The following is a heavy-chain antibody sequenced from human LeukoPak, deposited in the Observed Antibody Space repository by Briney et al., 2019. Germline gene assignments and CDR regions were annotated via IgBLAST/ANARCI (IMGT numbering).Heavy chain of an antibody. CDR1: GFTFSTYT. V-gene: IGHV3-48*01. CDR2: ISSSSTI. Sequence: GGSLRLSCAASGFTFSTYTMNWVRQAPGKGLEWGSFISSSSTIYYADSVKGRFTISRDNAKNPLYLQMNSLRAEDTAVYYCARDVYYDSSGYRPNLDNWGQGTLVTVSS. J-gene: IGHJ4*02. CDR3: ARDVYYDSSGYRPNLDN. D-gene: IGHD3-22*01.